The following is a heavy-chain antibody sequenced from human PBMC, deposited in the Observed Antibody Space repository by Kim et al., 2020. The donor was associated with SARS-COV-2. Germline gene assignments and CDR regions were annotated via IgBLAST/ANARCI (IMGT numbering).Heavy chain of an antibody. Sequence: NGNTKYSQKFQGRVTITRDTAASTAYMELSSLRSEDTAVYYCAVLRLGELSSDYWGQGTLVTVSS. D-gene: IGHD3-16*02. CDR2: NGNT. V-gene: IGHV1-3*01. CDR3: AVLRLGELSSDY. J-gene: IGHJ4*02.